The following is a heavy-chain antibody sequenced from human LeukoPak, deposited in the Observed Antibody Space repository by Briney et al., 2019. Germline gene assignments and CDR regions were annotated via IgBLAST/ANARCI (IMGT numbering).Heavy chain of an antibody. CDR2: ISSDGAST. V-gene: IGHV3-23*01. Sequence: QPGGSLRLSCTASGFTYNRYAMSWVRQAPGKGLECVSSISSDGASTKSADSVKGRFTISRDNSKNTIYLQMNNLRTEDTAVYYCARRNYYGSGSREFDYWGQGTLVTVSS. J-gene: IGHJ4*02. D-gene: IGHD3-10*01. CDR1: GFTYNRYA. CDR3: ARRNYYGSGSREFDY.